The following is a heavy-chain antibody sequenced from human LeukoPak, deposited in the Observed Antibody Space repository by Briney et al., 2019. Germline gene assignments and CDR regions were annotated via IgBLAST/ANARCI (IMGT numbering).Heavy chain of an antibody. V-gene: IGHV3-33*06. D-gene: IGHD1-26*01. J-gene: IGHJ4*02. CDR3: AKEVIVGVSFDY. CDR2: IWYDGTNK. Sequence: PGGSLRLSCAASGFFFSSYGMQWVRQAPGKGLEWVALIWYDGTNKYYADSVKGRFTISRDNFKNTLYLQMNSLRAEDTAVYYCAKEVIVGVSFDYWGQGTLVTVSS. CDR1: GFFFSSYG.